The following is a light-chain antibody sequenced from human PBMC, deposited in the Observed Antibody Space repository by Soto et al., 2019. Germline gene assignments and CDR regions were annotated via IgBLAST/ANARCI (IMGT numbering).Light chain of an antibody. V-gene: IGLV1-47*01. J-gene: IGLJ1*01. CDR1: SSNIGSNY. Sequence: SVLTQPPSASGTPGQRVTISCSGSSSNIGSNYVYWYQQLPGTAPKLLIYRNNQRPSGVPDRFSGSKSGTSASLAISGLRSEDEADYYCAAWDDSVYVFGTGTKVTVL. CDR3: AAWDDSVYV. CDR2: RNN.